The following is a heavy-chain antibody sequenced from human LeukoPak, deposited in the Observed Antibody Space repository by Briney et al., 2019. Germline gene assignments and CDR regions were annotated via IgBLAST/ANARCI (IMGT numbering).Heavy chain of an antibody. Sequence: PVKVSCKASGGTFSSYAISWVRQAPGQGLEWMGRIIPIFGTANYAQKFQGRVTITTDESTSTAYMELTSLRSEDTAVYYCASTHSSGWYDDWFDPWGQGTLVTVSS. CDR1: GGTFSSYA. CDR3: ASTHSSGWYDDWFDP. J-gene: IGHJ5*02. CDR2: IIPIFGTA. D-gene: IGHD6-19*01. V-gene: IGHV1-69*05.